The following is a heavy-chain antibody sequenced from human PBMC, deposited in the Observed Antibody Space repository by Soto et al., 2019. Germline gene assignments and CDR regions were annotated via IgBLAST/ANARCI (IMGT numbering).Heavy chain of an antibody. Sequence: SETLSLTCSVSGASISTQSWNWIRQAPGKGLEWIGYLYYSGTTNYNPSLKSRVTISADTSKNQVSLELTSVTAADTAVYFCARGLSWSPYFESWGQGILVNVS. CDR1: GASISTQS. CDR3: ARGLSWSPYFES. J-gene: IGHJ4*02. V-gene: IGHV4-59*11. CDR2: LYYSGTT. D-gene: IGHD3-3*01.